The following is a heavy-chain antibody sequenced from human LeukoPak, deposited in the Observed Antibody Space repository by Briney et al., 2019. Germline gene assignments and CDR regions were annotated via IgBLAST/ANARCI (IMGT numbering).Heavy chain of an antibody. CDR2: IYDSGST. CDR3: ARDGMYYYGLGRRGWFDP. Sequence: SETLSLTCTVSGGSITSSSYYWGWIRQPPGKGLEWIGSIYDSGSTYYNPSLKSRVTISVDTSKNHFSLKLSSVTAADTAVYYCARDGMYYYGLGRRGWFDPWGQGTLVTVSS. J-gene: IGHJ5*02. V-gene: IGHV4-39*07. D-gene: IGHD3-10*01. CDR1: GGSITSSSYY.